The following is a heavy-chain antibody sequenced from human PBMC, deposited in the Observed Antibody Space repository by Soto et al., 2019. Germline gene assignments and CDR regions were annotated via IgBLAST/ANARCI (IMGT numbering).Heavy chain of an antibody. Sequence: LGESLKISCKGSGYSFTSYWIGWVRQMPGKGLEWMGIIYPGDSDTRYSPSFQGQVTISADKSISTAYLQWSSLKASDTAMYYCARVVTPPSAPYYFDYWGQGTLVTVSS. CDR2: IYPGDSDT. CDR1: GYSFTSYW. CDR3: ARVVTPPSAPYYFDY. J-gene: IGHJ4*02. D-gene: IGHD4-4*01. V-gene: IGHV5-51*01.